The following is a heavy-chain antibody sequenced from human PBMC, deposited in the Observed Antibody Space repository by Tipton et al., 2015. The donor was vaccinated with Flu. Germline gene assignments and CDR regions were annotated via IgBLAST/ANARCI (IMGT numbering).Heavy chain of an antibody. J-gene: IGHJ2*01. CDR3: ARSSDRYFDL. V-gene: IGHV4-34*01. CDR2: MNHSGNT. CDR1: GFTFSNYA. Sequence: LRLSCAASGFTFSNYAMSWVRQAPGKGLEWIGEMNHSGNTNYNPSLKSRVTISVDTSKNQFSLKLSSVTAADTAVYYCARSSDRYFDLWGRGTLVTVSS.